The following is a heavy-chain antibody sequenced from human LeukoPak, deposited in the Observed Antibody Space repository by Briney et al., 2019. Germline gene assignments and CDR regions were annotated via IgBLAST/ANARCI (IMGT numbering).Heavy chain of an antibody. D-gene: IGHD3-10*01. Sequence: GGSLRLSCATSGFTFSSYAMHWVRQAPGKGLEYVSAISSNGGSTYYANSVKGRFTISRDNSKNTLYLQMGSLRAEDMAVYYCARFFWERLDPWGQGTLVTVSS. CDR2: ISSNGGST. J-gene: IGHJ5*02. CDR1: GFTFSSYA. V-gene: IGHV3-64*01. CDR3: ARFFWERLDP.